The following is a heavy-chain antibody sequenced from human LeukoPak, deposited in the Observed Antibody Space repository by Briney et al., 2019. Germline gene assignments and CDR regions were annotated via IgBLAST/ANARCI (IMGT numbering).Heavy chain of an antibody. D-gene: IGHD4-17*01. Sequence: SETLSLTCTVSGGSISSCSYYWGWIRQPPGKGLEWIGSIYYSGSTYYNPSLKSRVTISVDTSKNQFSLKLSSVTAADTAVYYCARHAASNDYGDSRDYYFDYWGQGTLVTVSS. CDR2: IYYSGST. V-gene: IGHV4-39*01. J-gene: IGHJ4*02. CDR3: ARHAASNDYGDSRDYYFDY. CDR1: GGSISSCSYY.